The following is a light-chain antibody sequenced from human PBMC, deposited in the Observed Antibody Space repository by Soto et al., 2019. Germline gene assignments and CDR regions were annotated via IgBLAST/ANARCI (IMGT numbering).Light chain of an antibody. V-gene: IGLV1-51*01. CDR2: DNS. CDR3: GTWDSSLRGGV. J-gene: IGLJ2*01. Sequence: SVLTQVPSVSAAPGQKVTITCSGSNSNIGTNDVSWYQQLPGTAPKLLIYDNSKRPAGISDRFSGSKSGTSVTLGITGLQTGDEAEYSCGTWDSSLRGGVFGGGTKLTVL. CDR1: NSNIGTND.